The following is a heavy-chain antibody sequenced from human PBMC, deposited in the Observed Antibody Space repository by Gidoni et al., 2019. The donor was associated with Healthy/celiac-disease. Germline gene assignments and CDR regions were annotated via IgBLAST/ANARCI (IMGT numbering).Heavy chain of an antibody. V-gene: IGHV3-21*01. J-gene: IGHJ6*02. CDR1: GFTFSSYS. CDR2: ISSSSSYI. CDR3: ARDRPQVNQYYYGMDV. D-gene: IGHD4-4*01. Sequence: EVQLVESGGGLVKPGGSLRLSCAASGFTFSSYSMNWVRQAPGKGLAWVSSISSSSSYIYYADSVKGRFTISRDNAKNSLYLQMNSLRAEDTAVYYCARDRPQVNQYYYGMDVWGQGTTVTVSS.